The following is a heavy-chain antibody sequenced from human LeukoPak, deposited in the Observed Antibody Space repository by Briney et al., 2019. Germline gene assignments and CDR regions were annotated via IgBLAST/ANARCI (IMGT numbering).Heavy chain of an antibody. CDR3: ARGKTSQNIVTRKTYNWFDP. J-gene: IGHJ5*02. CDR2: ISSSSDYI. D-gene: IGHD2/OR15-2a*01. Sequence: WGSLRLSCAASGFTFSSYNMNWVRQAPGKGLEWVSSISSSSDYIYYADSVKGRFTISRDNAKNSLYLQMKSLRAEDTAVYYCARGKTSQNIVTRKTYNWFDPWGQGTLVTVSS. V-gene: IGHV3-21*01. CDR1: GFTFSSYN.